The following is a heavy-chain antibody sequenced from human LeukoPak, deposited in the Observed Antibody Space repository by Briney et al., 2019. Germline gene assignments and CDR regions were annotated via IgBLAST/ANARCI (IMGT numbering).Heavy chain of an antibody. D-gene: IGHD6-19*01. Sequence: PSETLSLTCTVSGGSISSGGYYWSWIRQHPGKGLEWIGYIYYSGSTYYNASLKSRGTISVDTSKNQFSLKLNSVTAADTAVYFCARQVVAVAGTGYFDYWGQGTLVTVSS. V-gene: IGHV4-39*01. CDR1: GGSISSGGYY. CDR3: ARQVVAVAGTGYFDY. CDR2: IYYSGST. J-gene: IGHJ4*02.